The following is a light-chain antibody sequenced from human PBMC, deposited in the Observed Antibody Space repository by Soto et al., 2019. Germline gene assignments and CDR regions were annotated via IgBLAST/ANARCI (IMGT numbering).Light chain of an antibody. CDR2: GAS. CDR3: QQYNNWPWT. J-gene: IGKJ1*01. V-gene: IGKV3-15*01. Sequence: EIALTQSPATLSLSPGERATLSCRASQSVSSYLAWYQQKPGQAPRLLIYGASTRATGIPARFSGSGSGTEFTLTISSLQSEDFAVYYCQQYNNWPWTFGQGTKVDIK. CDR1: QSVSSY.